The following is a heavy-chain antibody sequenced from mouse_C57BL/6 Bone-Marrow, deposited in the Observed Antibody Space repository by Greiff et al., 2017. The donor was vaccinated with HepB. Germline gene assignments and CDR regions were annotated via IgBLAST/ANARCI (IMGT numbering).Heavy chain of an antibody. CDR2: IDPSDSNT. Sequence: VQLQQSGAELVKPGASVKLSCKASGYTFTSYWMQWVKQRPGQGLEWIGEIDPSDSNTNYNQKFKGKATLTVDPSASTAYMQLSSLTSEDSAVYYCARGSYYYGSSPFAYWGQGTLVTVSA. V-gene: IGHV1-50*01. J-gene: IGHJ3*01. CDR1: GYTFTSYW. D-gene: IGHD1-1*01. CDR3: ARGSYYYGSSPFAY.